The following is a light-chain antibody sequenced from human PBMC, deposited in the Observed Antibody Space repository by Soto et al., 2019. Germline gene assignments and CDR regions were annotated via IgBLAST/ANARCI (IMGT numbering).Light chain of an antibody. V-gene: IGKV1-5*01. J-gene: IGKJ1*01. CDR2: AAS. CDR1: QSISSW. Sequence: DIQMTQSPSTLSASVGDRVTITCRASQSISSWLAWYQQKPGKAPELLIFAASTLVRGVPSRFSGRGSGTEFTLTISSLQADDYATFYCQQYHTDWTFGQGTKVDI. CDR3: QQYHTDWT.